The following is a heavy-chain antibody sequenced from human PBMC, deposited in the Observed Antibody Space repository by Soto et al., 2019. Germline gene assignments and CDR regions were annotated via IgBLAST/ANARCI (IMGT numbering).Heavy chain of an antibody. CDR2: IYYSGST. J-gene: IGHJ2*01. Sequence: SETLSLTCTVSGGSISSYYWSWIRQPPGKGLEWIGYIYYSGSTNYNPSLKSRVTISVDTSKNQFSLKLSSVTAADTAVYYCARDLREPSILGPNYWYFDLWGRGTLVTVSS. V-gene: IGHV4-59*01. CDR3: ARDLREPSILGPNYWYFDL. D-gene: IGHD1-1*01. CDR1: GGSISSYY.